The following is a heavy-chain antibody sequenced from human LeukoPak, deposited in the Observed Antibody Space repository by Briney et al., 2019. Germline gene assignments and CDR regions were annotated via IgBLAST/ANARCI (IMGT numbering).Heavy chain of an antibody. V-gene: IGHV3-33*01. CDR3: ARDSYYYDSSGSDFDY. CDR2: IWYDGSNK. D-gene: IGHD3-22*01. J-gene: IGHJ4*02. CDR1: GFTFSSYG. Sequence: GGSLRLSCAASGFTFSSYGMHWVRQAPGKGLEWVAVIWYDGSNKYYADSVKGRFTIPRDNSKNTLYLQMNSLRAEDTAVYYCARDSYYYDSSGSDFDYWGQGTLVTVSS.